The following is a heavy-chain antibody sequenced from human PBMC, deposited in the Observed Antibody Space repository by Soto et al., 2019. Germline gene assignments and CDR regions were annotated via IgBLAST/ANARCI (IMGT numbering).Heavy chain of an antibody. J-gene: IGHJ6*02. V-gene: IGHV3-74*01. CDR2: INSDRSTT. Sequence: WGSLRPSCSASGFSCSSYWMRWVRQAPGKGLVWVSRINSDRSTTSYADAMTGRFTNSRDNANNTLYLQMNSLRAEDTAVYYCARGPAAAARPDVYYYYYGMDVWGQGTTVTVSS. D-gene: IGHD6-6*01. CDR1: GFSCSSYW. CDR3: ARGPAAAARPDVYYYYYGMDV.